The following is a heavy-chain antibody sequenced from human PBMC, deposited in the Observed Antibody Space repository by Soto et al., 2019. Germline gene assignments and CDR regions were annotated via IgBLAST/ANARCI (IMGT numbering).Heavy chain of an antibody. V-gene: IGHV3-21*02. CDR1: GFTISTYT. CDR3: ARVGAYRDFDY. CDR2: ISSSSNYI. D-gene: IGHD3-16*02. J-gene: IGHJ4*02. Sequence: EVQLVESGGGLVKPGGSLRLSCAASGFTISTYTMSWVRQAPGQGLEWVSYISSSSNYIYYADSVKGRFTISRDNAKNSLYLQMNSLRAEDTAVYYCARVGAYRDFDYWGQGTLVTVSS.